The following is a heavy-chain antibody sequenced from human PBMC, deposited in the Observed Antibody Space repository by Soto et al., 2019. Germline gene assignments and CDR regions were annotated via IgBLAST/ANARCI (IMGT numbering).Heavy chain of an antibody. V-gene: IGHV3-33*01. CDR3: ARAGWGYYYEAHY. Sequence: QVQLVESGGGVVQPGRSLRLSCAASGFTFSSYGMHWVRQAPGKGLEWVAVIWYDGSNKYYADSVKGRFTISRDNSKNTLYLQMNSLRAEDTAVYYCARAGWGYYYEAHYWGQGTLVTVSS. J-gene: IGHJ4*02. CDR1: GFTFSSYG. D-gene: IGHD3-22*01. CDR2: IWYDGSNK.